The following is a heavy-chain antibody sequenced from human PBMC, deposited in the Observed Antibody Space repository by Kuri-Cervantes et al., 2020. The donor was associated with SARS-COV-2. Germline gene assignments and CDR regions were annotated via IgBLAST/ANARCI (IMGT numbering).Heavy chain of an antibody. CDR2: ISSSSSYI. V-gene: IGHV3-21*01. D-gene: IGHD1-26*01. J-gene: IGHJ4*02. CDR3: AKGWGWEPDDY. Sequence: GESLKISCAASGFTFSSYSMNWVRQAPGKGLEWVSSISSSSSYIYYADSVKGRFTISRDNSKNTLYLQMNSLRAEDTAVYYCAKGWGWEPDDYWGQGTLVTVSS. CDR1: GFTFSSYS.